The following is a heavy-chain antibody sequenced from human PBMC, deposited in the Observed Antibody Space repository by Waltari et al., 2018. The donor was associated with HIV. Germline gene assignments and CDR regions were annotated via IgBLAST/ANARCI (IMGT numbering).Heavy chain of an antibody. D-gene: IGHD1-26*01. CDR1: GLHFSHFG. V-gene: IGHV3-30*18. CDR2: ISFDGRNE. Sequence: QVQLVGSGGGVVPPGKSLRLSCAAVGLHFSHFGLHWVRQAPGKGLDWVAVISFDGRNEYYADSVKGRFTISRDNSKNTVYLQMNSLRADDTAVYYCAKEGWELLQFGYYFDYWGQGTLVTVSS. CDR3: AKEGWELLQFGYYFDY. J-gene: IGHJ4*02.